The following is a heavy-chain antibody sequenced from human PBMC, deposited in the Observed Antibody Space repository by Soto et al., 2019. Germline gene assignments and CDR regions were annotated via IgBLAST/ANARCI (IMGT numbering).Heavy chain of an antibody. D-gene: IGHD3-3*01. Sequence: GGSLRLSCAASGFTFSSYSMNWVRQAPGKGLEWVSYISSSSSTIYYADSVKGRFTISRDNAKNSLYLQMNSLRDEDTAVYYCARDYDFWSGYYTESDDGPPTYGMDVWGQGTTVTVSS. J-gene: IGHJ6*02. CDR3: ARDYDFWSGYYTESDDGPPTYGMDV. CDR1: GFTFSSYS. V-gene: IGHV3-48*02. CDR2: ISSSSSTI.